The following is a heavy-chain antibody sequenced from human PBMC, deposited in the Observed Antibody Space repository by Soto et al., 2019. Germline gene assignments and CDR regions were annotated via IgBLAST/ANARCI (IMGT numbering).Heavy chain of an antibody. CDR3: TKDEGYCSSISCTDAFDS. Sequence: EVQLVESGGGLVQPGRSLRLSCAASGFTFVDYAMHWVRQAPGQGLEWVSGISWDGGYKGYADSVKGRFTISRDNAKKSLYLEMKSLRVAETALYYCTKDEGYCSSISCTDAFDSGGQGTMVTVS. D-gene: IGHD2-2*01. V-gene: IGHV3-9*01. CDR2: ISWDGGYK. CDR1: GFTFVDYA. J-gene: IGHJ3*01.